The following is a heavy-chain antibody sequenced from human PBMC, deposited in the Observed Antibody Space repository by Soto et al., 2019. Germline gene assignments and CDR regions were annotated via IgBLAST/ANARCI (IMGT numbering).Heavy chain of an antibody. CDR3: ARALRYYYGSGSYYKNGMDV. J-gene: IGHJ6*02. Sequence: GGSLRLSCAASGFTFSSYWMHWVRQAPGKGLVWVSRINSDGSSTSYADSVKGRFTISRDNAKNRLYLQMNSLRAEDTAVYYCARALRYYYGSGSYYKNGMDVWGQGTTVTVSS. V-gene: IGHV3-74*01. D-gene: IGHD3-10*01. CDR1: GFTFSSYW. CDR2: INSDGSST.